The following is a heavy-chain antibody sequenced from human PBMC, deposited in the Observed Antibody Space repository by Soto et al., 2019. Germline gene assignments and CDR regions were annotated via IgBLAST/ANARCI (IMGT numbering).Heavy chain of an antibody. D-gene: IGHD4-4*01. Sequence: PSETLSLTCTVSGGSISSGGYYWSWIRQHPGKGLEWIGYIYYSGSTYYNPSLKSRVTISVDTSKNQFSLKLSSVTAADTAVYYCARFSTLGDYSMFGFDYWGQGTLVTVSS. J-gene: IGHJ4*02. CDR3: ARFSTLGDYSMFGFDY. CDR1: GGSISSGGYY. CDR2: IYYSGST. V-gene: IGHV4-31*03.